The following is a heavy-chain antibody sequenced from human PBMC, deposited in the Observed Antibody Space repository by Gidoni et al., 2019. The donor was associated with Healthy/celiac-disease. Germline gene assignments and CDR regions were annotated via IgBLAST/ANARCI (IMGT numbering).Heavy chain of an antibody. J-gene: IGHJ6*02. D-gene: IGHD3-22*01. CDR2: ISWNSGSI. CDR3: AKGLDSSGYSGSYYYYYGMDV. Sequence: EVQLVESGGGLVQPGRSLSLSCAASVFTFDDYAMPWVRQAPGKGLEWVSGISWNSGSIGYADSVKGRFTISRDNAKNSLYLQMNSLRAEDTALYYCAKGLDSSGYSGSYYYYYGMDVWGQGTTVTVSS. CDR1: VFTFDDYA. V-gene: IGHV3-9*01.